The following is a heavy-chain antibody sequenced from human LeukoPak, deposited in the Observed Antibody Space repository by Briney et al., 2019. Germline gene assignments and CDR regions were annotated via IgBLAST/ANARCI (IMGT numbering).Heavy chain of an antibody. D-gene: IGHD2-2*02. Sequence: GGSLRLSCAASGFTSSTHAMHWVRQAPGKGLEWVAFVSYDGRIYSYADFVKGRSTISRDNSKNTLYLEMNSLRAEDTAVYFCARDLSRTYTIDYWGQGTLVTVSS. J-gene: IGHJ4*02. CDR1: GFTSSTHA. V-gene: IGHV3-30*04. CDR3: ARDLSRTYTIDY. CDR2: VSYDGRIY.